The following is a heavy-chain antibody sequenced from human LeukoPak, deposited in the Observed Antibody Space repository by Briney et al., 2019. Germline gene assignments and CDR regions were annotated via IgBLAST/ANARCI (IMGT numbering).Heavy chain of an antibody. Sequence: GGSLRLSCAASGFTFSSYWMSWVRQAPGKGLEWVANIKQDGSEKYYVDSVKGRFTISRDNAKNSLYLQMNSLRAEDTAVYYCARDDSYYDSWAPARDYWGQGTLVTVSS. D-gene: IGHD3-22*01. V-gene: IGHV3-7*03. CDR3: ARDDSYYDSWAPARDY. J-gene: IGHJ4*02. CDR2: IKQDGSEK. CDR1: GFTFSSYW.